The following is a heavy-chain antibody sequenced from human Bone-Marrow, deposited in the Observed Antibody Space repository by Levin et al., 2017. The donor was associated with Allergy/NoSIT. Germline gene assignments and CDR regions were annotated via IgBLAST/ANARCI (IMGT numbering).Heavy chain of an antibody. V-gene: IGHV3-33*01. CDR1: GFPFSSYG. D-gene: IGHD3-10*01. J-gene: IGHJ4*02. CDR2: IWYDGSNK. Sequence: GESLKISCAASGFPFSSYGMHWVRQGPGKGLEWVASIWYDGSNKYYADSVKGRFTISRDTSKNTVYLEMNGLRADDTATYHCARGRSGSYFWFWGQGTLVTVSS. CDR3: ARGRSGSYFWF.